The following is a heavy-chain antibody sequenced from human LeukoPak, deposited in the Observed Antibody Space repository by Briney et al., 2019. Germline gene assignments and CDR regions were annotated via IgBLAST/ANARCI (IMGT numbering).Heavy chain of an antibody. CDR1: GGSISSYY. V-gene: IGHV4-59*01. J-gene: IGHJ4*02. CDR3: ARQGSGYDSALDY. Sequence: SETLSLTCTVSGGSISSYYWSWIRQPPGKGLEWIGYIHYSGSTNYNPSLKSRVTISVDTSKNQFSLKLSSVTAADTAVYYCARQGSGYDSALDYWGQGTLVTVSS. CDR2: IHYSGST. D-gene: IGHD5-12*01.